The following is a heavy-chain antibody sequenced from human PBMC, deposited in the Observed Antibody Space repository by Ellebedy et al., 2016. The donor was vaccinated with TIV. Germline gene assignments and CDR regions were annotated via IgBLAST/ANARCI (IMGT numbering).Heavy chain of an antibody. CDR2: ISAYTGNS. CDR1: GYTFTSYV. Sequence: ASVKVSCKASGYTFTSYVISWVRQAPGQGLEWMACISAYTGNSNYAQKFQGRVTVTTDTSTSTAYLELRNLKSDDTAVYYCARDMVQGMVARYLWFDYWGQGTLVTVSS. CDR3: ARDMVQGMVARYLWFDY. J-gene: IGHJ4*02. D-gene: IGHD1-26*01. V-gene: IGHV1-18*01.